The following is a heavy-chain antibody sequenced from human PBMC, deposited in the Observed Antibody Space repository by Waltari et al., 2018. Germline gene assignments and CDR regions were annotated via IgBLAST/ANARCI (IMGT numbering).Heavy chain of an antibody. CDR2: IHRSGRT. CDR1: GDSMSDTYW. Sequence: QLHLQQSGPGLVEPSGSLSLTCGVSGDSMSDTYWWSWVRQSPGKGLEWIGQIHRSGRTYYNPSLESRVTVSMDTSNNNFSLKMSSAIAADTAVYYCARDRGRGLYFDSWGQGTLVTVSP. J-gene: IGHJ4*02. D-gene: IGHD2-15*01. V-gene: IGHV4-4*02. CDR3: ARDRGRGLYFDS.